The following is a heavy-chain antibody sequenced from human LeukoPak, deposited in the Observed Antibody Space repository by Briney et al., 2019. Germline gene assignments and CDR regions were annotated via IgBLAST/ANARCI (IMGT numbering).Heavy chain of an antibody. J-gene: IGHJ6*02. CDR3: ASSHLYGSGSSLRYYYYGMDV. CDR2: IYYSGST. D-gene: IGHD3-10*01. Sequence: SETLSLTCTVSGGSISSSSYYWGWIRQPPGKGLEWIGSIYYSGSTYYNPSLKSRVTISVDTSKNQFSLKLSSVTAADTAVYYCASSHLYGSGSSLRYYYYGMDVWGQGTTVTVSS. V-gene: IGHV4-39*01. CDR1: GGSISSSSYY.